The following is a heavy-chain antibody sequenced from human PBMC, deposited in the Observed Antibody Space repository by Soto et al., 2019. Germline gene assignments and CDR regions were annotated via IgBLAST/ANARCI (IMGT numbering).Heavy chain of an antibody. J-gene: IGHJ4*02. CDR1: GFTFTSYA. V-gene: IGHV3-33*01. Sequence: QVHLVESGGGVVQPGRSLRLSCAASGFTFTSYALHWVRQAPGKGLEWVAVIWYDGSYKYYAHSVMGRFTISRDNSNNTVLLQMDSLRAEAKGVYYCARDVPIEVGGAVFNNWGRGTLVTVAS. CDR2: IWYDGSYK. CDR3: ARDVPIEVGGAVFNN. D-gene: IGHD6-19*01.